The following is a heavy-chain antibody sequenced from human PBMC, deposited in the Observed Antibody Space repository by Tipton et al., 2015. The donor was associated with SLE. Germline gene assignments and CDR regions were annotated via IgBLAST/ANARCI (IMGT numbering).Heavy chain of an antibody. Sequence: LRLSCTVSGGSISSSSYYWGWIRQPPGKGLEWIGSIYYSGSTYYNPSLKSRVTISVDTSKNQFSLKLSSVTAADTAVYYCARQSGKLLWFGELLYYFDYRGQGTLVTVSS. CDR3: ARQSGKLLWFGELLYYFDY. V-gene: IGHV4-39*01. CDR1: GGSISSSSYY. CDR2: IYYSGST. D-gene: IGHD3-10*01. J-gene: IGHJ4*02.